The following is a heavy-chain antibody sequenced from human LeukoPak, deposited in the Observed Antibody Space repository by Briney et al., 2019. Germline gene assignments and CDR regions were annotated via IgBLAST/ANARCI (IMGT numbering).Heavy chain of an antibody. Sequence: SETLSLTCTVSGGSINNYYWSWIRQPPGKGLEWIGYIYYSGSTNYNPSLKSRVTISVDTSKNQFSLKLSSVTAADTAVYYCARGRDYYDSSGYYLDAFDIWGQGTMVTVSS. CDR2: IYYSGST. J-gene: IGHJ3*02. CDR3: ARGRDYYDSSGYYLDAFDI. D-gene: IGHD3-22*01. V-gene: IGHV4-59*01. CDR1: GGSINNYY.